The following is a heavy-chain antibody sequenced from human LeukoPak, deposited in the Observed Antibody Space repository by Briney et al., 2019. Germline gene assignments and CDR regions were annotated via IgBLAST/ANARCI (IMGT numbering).Heavy chain of an antibody. D-gene: IGHD5-18*01. V-gene: IGHV4-39*07. Sequence: SETLSLTCTVFGGSISSSSYYWGWIRQPPGKGLEWIGSIYYSGSTYYNPSLKSRVTISVDTSKNQFSLKLSSVTAADTAVYYCARAPAMGHDYWGQGTLVTVSS. CDR3: ARAPAMGHDY. J-gene: IGHJ4*02. CDR2: IYYSGST. CDR1: GGSISSSSYY.